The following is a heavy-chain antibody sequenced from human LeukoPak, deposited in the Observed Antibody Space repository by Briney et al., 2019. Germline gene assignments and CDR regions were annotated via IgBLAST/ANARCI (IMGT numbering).Heavy chain of an antibody. D-gene: IGHD3-10*01. Sequence: SDTLSLTCTGSGGSFGTYCFSWIRQAPGKGLEWIGYIYYNGDTKYNPSLESRVIISQDTSKDQFSLALISATAADTALYYCARHSHQVIRGAFDVWGQGTMVTVSS. J-gene: IGHJ3*01. CDR3: ARHSHQVIRGAFDV. CDR2: IYYNGDT. V-gene: IGHV4-59*08. CDR1: GGSFGTYC.